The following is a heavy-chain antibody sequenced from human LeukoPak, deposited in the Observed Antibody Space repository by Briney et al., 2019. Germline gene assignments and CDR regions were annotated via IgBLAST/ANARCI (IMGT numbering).Heavy chain of an antibody. V-gene: IGHV1-69*13. Sequence: SVKLSCRASGGTFSSYAISWVRQAPGQGLEWMGGIIPIFGTANYAQKFQGRVTITADESTSTAYMELSSLRSEDTAVYYCATSRGYYYDSSGSSYNWFDPWGQGTLVTVSS. D-gene: IGHD3-22*01. CDR1: GGTFSSYA. CDR3: ATSRGYYYDSSGSSYNWFDP. CDR2: IIPIFGTA. J-gene: IGHJ5*02.